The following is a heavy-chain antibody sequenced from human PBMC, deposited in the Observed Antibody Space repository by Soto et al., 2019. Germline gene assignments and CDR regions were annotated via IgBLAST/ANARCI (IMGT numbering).Heavy chain of an antibody. V-gene: IGHV4-59*08. D-gene: IGHD3-9*01. CDR3: ARVLRERSGFTGSLDYYYYYYMDV. J-gene: IGHJ6*03. CDR1: GGSISSYY. Sequence: SETLSLTCTVAGGSISSYYWSWIRKNTGKGLEWIGYSYYSGNTNYNPSLKSRVTISVDTSKNQFSLKLSSVTAADTAVYYCARVLRERSGFTGSLDYYYYYYMDVWGKGTTVTVSS. CDR2: SYYSGNT.